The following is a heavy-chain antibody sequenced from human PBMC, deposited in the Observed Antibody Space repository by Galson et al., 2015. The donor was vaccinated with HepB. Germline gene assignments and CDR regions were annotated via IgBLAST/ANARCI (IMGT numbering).Heavy chain of an antibody. CDR2: TYYRSKWYN. CDR1: GDSVSSHSAA. J-gene: IGHJ4*02. Sequence: CAISGDSVSSHSAAWNWIRQSPSRGLEWLGRTYYRSKWYNDYAVSVKSRITINPDTSKNQFSLQLNSVTPEDTAVYYCASNGYSSSSLDYWGQGTPVTVSS. V-gene: IGHV6-1*01. D-gene: IGHD6-13*01. CDR3: ASNGYSSSSLDY.